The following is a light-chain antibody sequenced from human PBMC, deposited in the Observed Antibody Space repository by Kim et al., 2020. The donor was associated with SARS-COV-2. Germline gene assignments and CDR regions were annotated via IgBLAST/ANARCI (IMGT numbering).Light chain of an antibody. CDR2: EDN. V-gene: IGLV6-57*03. Sequence: PGNTVISSCPRSSGSSASNYVQWYQQRPGSAPTAVIYEDNQRPSGVPDRFSGSIDSSSNSASLTISGLKTEDEADYYCQSYDSGVIFGGGTQLTVL. CDR3: QSYDSGVI. CDR1: SGSSASNY. J-gene: IGLJ2*01.